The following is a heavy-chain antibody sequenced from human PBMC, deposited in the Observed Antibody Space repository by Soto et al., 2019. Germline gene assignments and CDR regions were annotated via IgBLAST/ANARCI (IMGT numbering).Heavy chain of an antibody. CDR3: ARSPRSSPYFDY. D-gene: IGHD6-13*01. Sequence: RGESLKISCQSSGYTFSNFWIGWVRQLPGEGLEWMGIIYPGDHETRYSPSFHGKVTISADRSINTAYLQWNSLEASDTAFYFCARSPRSSPYFDYWGQGALVTVSS. V-gene: IGHV5-51*01. CDR2: IYPGDHET. CDR1: GYTFSNFW. J-gene: IGHJ4*02.